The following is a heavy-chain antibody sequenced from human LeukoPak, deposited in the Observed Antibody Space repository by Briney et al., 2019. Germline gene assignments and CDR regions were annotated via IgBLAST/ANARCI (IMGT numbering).Heavy chain of an antibody. CDR1: GGSISGYY. CDR3: ARYGSGSYSDDHFQH. V-gene: IGHV4-59*08. D-gene: IGHD3-10*01. CDR2: IYYSGST. Sequence: SETLSLTCTVSGGSISGYYWSWIRQPPGKGLEWIGFIYYSGSTKYSPSLKSRVTISVDTSKNQFSLKLTSVTAADTAVYYCARYGSGSYSDDHFQHWGQGTLVTVSS. J-gene: IGHJ1*01.